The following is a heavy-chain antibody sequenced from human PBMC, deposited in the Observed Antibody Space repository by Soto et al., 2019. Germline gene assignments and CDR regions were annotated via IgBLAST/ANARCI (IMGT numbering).Heavy chain of an antibody. D-gene: IGHD2-2*01. CDR2: IYSGGST. V-gene: IGHV3-66*01. CDR3: ARDVLGDCSSTSCYHYYYMDV. J-gene: IGHJ6*03. Sequence: EVQLVESGGGLVQPGGSLRLSCAASGFTVSSNYMSWVRQAPGKGLEWVSVIYSGGSTYYADSVKGRFTISRDNSKNTPYLQMHGRSAEDTAVYYCARDVLGDCSSTSCYHYYYMDVWGKGTTVTVS. CDR1: GFTVSSNY.